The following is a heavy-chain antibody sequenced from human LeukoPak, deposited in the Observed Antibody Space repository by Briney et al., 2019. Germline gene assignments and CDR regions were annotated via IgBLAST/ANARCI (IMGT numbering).Heavy chain of an antibody. V-gene: IGHV1-69*13. CDR2: IIPIFGTA. D-gene: IGHD3-16*02. J-gene: IGHJ4*02. Sequence: ASVKVSCKASGGTFSSYAISWVRQAPGQGLEWMGGIIPIFGTANYAQKFQGRVTITADESTSTAYMELSSLRSEDTAVYYCARGDYVWGSYRYWSFDYWGQGTLVTVSS. CDR1: GGTFSSYA. CDR3: ARGDYVWGSYRYWSFDY.